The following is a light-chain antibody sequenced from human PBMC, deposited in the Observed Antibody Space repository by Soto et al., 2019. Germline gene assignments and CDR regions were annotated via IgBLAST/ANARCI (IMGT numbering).Light chain of an antibody. CDR3: QQVDTYPLT. CDR2: DVP. J-gene: IGKJ5*01. Sequence: AIPLTQSPSSLSASVGDRGTITCRASPAISSAFAWYQQKPGKVPRLLIYDVPSLHSGVPSRFSGSGSGTAFPLPISSLQPEDCATYDGQQVDTYPLTFGQGTRL. V-gene: IGKV1-13*02. CDR1: PAISSA.